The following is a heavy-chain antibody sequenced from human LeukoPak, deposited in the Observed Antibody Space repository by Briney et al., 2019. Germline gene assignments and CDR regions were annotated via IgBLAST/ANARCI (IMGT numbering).Heavy chain of an antibody. CDR2: INPNSCGT. D-gene: IGHD2-2*01. CDR3: ARGRDIVVVPAAFDY. J-gene: IGHJ4*02. Sequence: ASVKVSCKASGYTFTGYYMHWVRQAPGHGLEWIGWINPNSCGTNYAQKFQGRVTMTRDTSISTAYMELRRLRSADTAVYFCARGRDIVVVPAAFDYWGQGTLVTVSS. V-gene: IGHV1-2*02. CDR1: GYTFTGYY.